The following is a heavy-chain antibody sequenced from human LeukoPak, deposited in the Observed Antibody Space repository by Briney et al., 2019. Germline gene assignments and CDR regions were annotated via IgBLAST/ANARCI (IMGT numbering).Heavy chain of an antibody. Sequence: SETLSLTYTVSGASVSSGSYYWSWIRQPPGKGLEGIGYIYYSGSTNYNPSLKSRVTISVDTSKNQFSLKLSSVTAADTAVYYCARAMGYYGSGSYYNVLDYWGQGTLVTVSS. CDR2: IYYSGST. CDR1: GASVSSGSYY. J-gene: IGHJ4*02. D-gene: IGHD3-10*01. V-gene: IGHV4-61*01. CDR3: ARAMGYYGSGSYYNVLDY.